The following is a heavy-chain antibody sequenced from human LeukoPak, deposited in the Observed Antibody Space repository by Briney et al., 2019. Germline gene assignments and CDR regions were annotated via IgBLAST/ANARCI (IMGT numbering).Heavy chain of an antibody. V-gene: IGHV1-3*01. CDR1: GYTFTSYA. CDR2: INAGNGNT. D-gene: IGHD4-11*01. Sequence: ASVKVSCKASGYTFTSYAMHWVRQAPGQRLEWMGRINAGNGNTKYSQKFQGRVTITRDTSASTAYMELSSLRSEDTAVYYCARDLGRYSISRYYYGMDVWGQGTTVTVSS. J-gene: IGHJ6*02. CDR3: ARDLGRYSISRYYYGMDV.